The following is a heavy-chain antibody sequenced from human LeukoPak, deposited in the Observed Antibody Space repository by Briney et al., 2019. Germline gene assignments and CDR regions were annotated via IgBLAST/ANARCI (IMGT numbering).Heavy chain of an antibody. CDR1: GFTFSSYW. CDR3: ARDTVTNNWFDP. Sequence: GGSLRLSCAASGFTFSSYWMHWVRQAPGKGLGWVSRINTDGSSTSYADSVKGRFTISRDNAKNTLYLQMNSLRAEDTAVYYCARDTVTNNWFDPWGQGTLVTVSS. D-gene: IGHD4-11*01. CDR2: INTDGSST. V-gene: IGHV3-74*01. J-gene: IGHJ5*02.